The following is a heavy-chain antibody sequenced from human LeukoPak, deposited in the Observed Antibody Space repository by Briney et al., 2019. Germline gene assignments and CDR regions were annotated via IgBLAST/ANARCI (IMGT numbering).Heavy chain of an antibody. CDR1: GFTFRHYA. CDR2: IYSGGST. Sequence: GGSLRLSCAASGFTFRHYAMAWVRLAPGKGLEWVSVIYSGGSTYYADSVKGRFTISRDNSKNTLYLQMNSLRAEDTAVYYCARSTVTTGYWGQGTLVTVSS. CDR3: ARSTVTTGY. J-gene: IGHJ4*02. V-gene: IGHV3-53*01. D-gene: IGHD4-17*01.